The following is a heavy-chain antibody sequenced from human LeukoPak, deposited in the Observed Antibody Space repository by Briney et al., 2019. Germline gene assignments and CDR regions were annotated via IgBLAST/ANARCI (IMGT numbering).Heavy chain of an antibody. CDR3: ATAQVVVIIRELGAFDI. D-gene: IGHD3-22*01. J-gene: IGHJ3*02. Sequence: SVKVSCKASGYTFTGYYMHWVRQAPGQGLEWMGGIIPIFGTANYAQKFQGRVTITADESTSTAYMELSSLRSEDTAVYYCATAQVVVIIRELGAFDIWGQGTMVTVSS. CDR1: GYTFTGYY. CDR2: IIPIFGTA. V-gene: IGHV1-69*13.